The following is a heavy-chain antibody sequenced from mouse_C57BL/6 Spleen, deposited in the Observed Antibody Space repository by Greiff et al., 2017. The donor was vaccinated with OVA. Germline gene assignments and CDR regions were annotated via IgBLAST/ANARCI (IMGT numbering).Heavy chain of an antibody. D-gene: IGHD1-1*01. CDR1: GYTFTTYP. CDR2: FHPYNDDT. Sequence: VQLQESGAELVKPGASVKMSCKASGYTFTTYPIEWMKQNHGKSLEWIGNFHPYNDDTKYNEKFKGKATLTVEKSSSTVYLELSRLTSDDSAVYYCARPSSYEDWYFDVWGTGTTVTVSS. V-gene: IGHV1-47*01. CDR3: ARPSSYEDWYFDV. J-gene: IGHJ1*03.